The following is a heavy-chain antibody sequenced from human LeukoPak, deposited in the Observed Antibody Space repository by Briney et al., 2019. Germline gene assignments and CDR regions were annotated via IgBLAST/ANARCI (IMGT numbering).Heavy chain of an antibody. D-gene: IGHD2-2*01. V-gene: IGHV4-31*03. J-gene: IGHJ4*02. CDR2: IYYSGST. Sequence: SETLSLTCTVSGGSISSGGYYWRRIRQHPGKDLEWIGYIYYSGSTYYNPSLKSRVTISVDTSKNQFSLKLSSVTAADTAVYYCARAYCSSTSCPHFDYWGQGTLVTVSS. CDR3: ARAYCSSTSCPHFDY. CDR1: GGSISSGGYY.